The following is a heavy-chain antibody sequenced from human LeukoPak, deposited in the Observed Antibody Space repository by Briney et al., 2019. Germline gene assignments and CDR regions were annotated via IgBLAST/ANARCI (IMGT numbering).Heavy chain of an antibody. CDR2: TIPIYGTA. J-gene: IGHJ6*03. Sequence: SVKVSCKASGDTFSSYAVNWVRQAPGQGLEWMGRTIPIYGTANYAQKFQGRVTMTTDESMTTAYMELSSLKYEDTAVYYCAKDSSGSYTYLDVWGKGTTVTVSS. CDR3: AKDSSGSYTYLDV. CDR1: GDTFSSYA. V-gene: IGHV1-69*05. D-gene: IGHD6-25*01.